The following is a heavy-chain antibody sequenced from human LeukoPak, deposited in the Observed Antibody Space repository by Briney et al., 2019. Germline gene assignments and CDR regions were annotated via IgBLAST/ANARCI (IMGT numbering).Heavy chain of an antibody. V-gene: IGHV3-11*01. Sequence: SGGSLRLSCAASGFTFSDYYINWIRQAPGKGLEWISYISGSGNTIYQADSVKGRFTISRDNAKNSLFLQMNSLRADDTAVYYCARDLEQQMVLGRFDPWGQGTLVIVSS. D-gene: IGHD6-13*01. CDR3: ARDLEQQMVLGRFDP. CDR1: GFTFSDYY. J-gene: IGHJ5*02. CDR2: ISGSGNTI.